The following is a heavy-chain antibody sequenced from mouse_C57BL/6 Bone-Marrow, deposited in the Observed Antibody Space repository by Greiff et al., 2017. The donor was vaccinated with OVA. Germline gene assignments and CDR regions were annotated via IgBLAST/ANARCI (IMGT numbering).Heavy chain of an antibody. D-gene: IGHD1-1*01. CDR2: IRSKSDNDAT. J-gene: IGHJ3*01. Sequence: EVQVVESGGGLVQPKGSLKLSCAASGFSFNTYAMNWVRQAPGKGLEWVARIRSKSDNDATYYAVSVKARFTITRTASESMLELQMNNLKTGDTATYYGVSSSLGGRSLDWFAYWGQGTMVTVSA. V-gene: IGHV10-1*01. CDR3: VSSSLGGRSLDWFAY. CDR1: GFSFNTYA.